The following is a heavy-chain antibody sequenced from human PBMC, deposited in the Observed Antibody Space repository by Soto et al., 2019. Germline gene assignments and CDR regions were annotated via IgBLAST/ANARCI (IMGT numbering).Heavy chain of an antibody. D-gene: IGHD1-26*01. CDR3: VRVVGAQGQWFDP. V-gene: IGHV1-18*01. CDR1: GYTFTSYG. Sequence: QVQLVQSGGEVKKPGASVKVSCKASGYTFTSYGISWVRQAPGQGLEWMGRISAYNGNTNYAQQLQGRVTMTTDTSTSTSYMGLRCLRSDATAVCYCVRVVGAQGQWFDPWGQGTLVTVAS. J-gene: IGHJ5*02. CDR2: ISAYNGNT.